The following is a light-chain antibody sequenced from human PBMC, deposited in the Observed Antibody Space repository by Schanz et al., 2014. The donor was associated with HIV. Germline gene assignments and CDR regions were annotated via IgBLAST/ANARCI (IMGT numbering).Light chain of an antibody. CDR2: GAS. J-gene: IGKJ4*01. CDR1: QSVTSNY. V-gene: IGKV3-20*01. CDR3: QRYFVSPLT. Sequence: EIVLTQSPGTLSLSPGERATLSCRASQSVTSNYLAWYQQKPGQAPRLLIFGASNRATGIPDRFSGSGSGTDFTLTISKLEPEDFAVYYCQRYFVSPLTFGGGTKVEIK.